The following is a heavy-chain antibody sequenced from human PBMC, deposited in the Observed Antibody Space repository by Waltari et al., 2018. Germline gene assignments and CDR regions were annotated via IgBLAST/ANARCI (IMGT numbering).Heavy chain of an antibody. Sequence: QVQLQESGPGLVKPSETLSLTCAVSGYSISSGYYCGWIRQPPGKGLEWIGSIYHSGSTYYNPSLKSRVTISVDTSKNQFSLKLSSVTAADTAVYYCASLIVVVPAAIGAFDIWGQGTMVTVSS. CDR2: IYHSGST. D-gene: IGHD2-2*01. CDR1: GYSISSGYY. CDR3: ASLIVVVPAAIGAFDI. J-gene: IGHJ3*02. V-gene: IGHV4-38-2*01.